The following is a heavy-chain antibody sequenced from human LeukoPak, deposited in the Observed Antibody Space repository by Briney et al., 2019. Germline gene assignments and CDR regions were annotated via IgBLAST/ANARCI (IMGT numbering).Heavy chain of an antibody. V-gene: IGHV3-15*01. CDR2: IKSKVDGGTA. CDR1: GFTFRNAW. J-gene: IGHJ4*02. CDR3: TRDREVAGPDS. Sequence: PGGSLRLSCAASGFTFRNAWMSWVRQAPGRRLEWVGRIKSKVDGGTADYAAAVEGRFTISRDDSENTLSLQMSSLKTDDTAVYYCTRDREVAGPDSWGQGTLVTVSS. D-gene: IGHD6-19*01.